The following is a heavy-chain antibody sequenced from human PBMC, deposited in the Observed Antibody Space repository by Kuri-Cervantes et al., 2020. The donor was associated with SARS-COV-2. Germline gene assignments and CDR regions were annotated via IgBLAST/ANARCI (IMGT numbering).Heavy chain of an antibody. D-gene: IGHD1-1*01. V-gene: IGHV1-69*13. CDR3: ARVQSATGTQFFFDY. CDR2: IIPLFATP. J-gene: IGHJ4*02. Sequence: SVKVSFKASGGGFSTSAINWVRQAPGQGLEWMGNIIPLFATPNYAQKFQGRVTITADELTSTVYMEFSSLRFQDTAVYYCARVQSATGTQFFFDYWGQGTLVTVSS. CDR1: GGGFSTSA.